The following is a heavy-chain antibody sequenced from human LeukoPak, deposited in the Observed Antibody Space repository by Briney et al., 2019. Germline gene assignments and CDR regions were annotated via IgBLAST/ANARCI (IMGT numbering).Heavy chain of an antibody. CDR3: ANPARTEAFDI. V-gene: IGHV3-23*01. CDR1: GFTFNNYT. Sequence: GRSLRLSCAASGFTFNNYTMNCVRHASGKGRGWGSSISVIGGNTNYADSWKVRFTISRDNSKNTLYLQMNSLRAEDTAVYYCANPARTEAFDIWGQGTMITVSS. D-gene: IGHD1-14*01. J-gene: IGHJ3*02. CDR2: ISVIGGNT.